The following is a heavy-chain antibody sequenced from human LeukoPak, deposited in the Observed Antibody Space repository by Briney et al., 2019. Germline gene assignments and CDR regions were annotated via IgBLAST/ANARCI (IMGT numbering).Heavy chain of an antibody. CDR1: GYTFTSYG. D-gene: IGHD3-10*01. V-gene: IGHV1-18*01. CDR3: ARDGLLWFGELLSNMVDY. CDR2: ISAYNGDT. J-gene: IGHJ4*02. Sequence: ASVKVSCKASGYTFTSYGISWVRQAPGQGLEWMGWISAYNGDTNYAQKFQGRVTMTTDTSTTTAYMELRSLRSDDTAVYYCARDGLLWFGELLSNMVDYWGQGTLVTVSS.